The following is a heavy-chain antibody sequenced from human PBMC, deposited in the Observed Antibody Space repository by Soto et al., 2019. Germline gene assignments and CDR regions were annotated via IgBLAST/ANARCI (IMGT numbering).Heavy chain of an antibody. CDR1: GFTFSNAW. V-gene: IGHV3-15*01. CDR2: IKSKTDGGTT. D-gene: IGHD3-22*01. J-gene: IGHJ6*02. CDR3: TTGDYYDSSGPMDV. Sequence: GGSLRLSCAASGFTFSNAWMSWVRQAPGKGLEWVGRIKSKTDGGTTDYAAPVKGRFTISRDDSKNTLYLQMNSLKTEDTAVYYCTTGDYYDSSGPMDVWGQGTTVTVS.